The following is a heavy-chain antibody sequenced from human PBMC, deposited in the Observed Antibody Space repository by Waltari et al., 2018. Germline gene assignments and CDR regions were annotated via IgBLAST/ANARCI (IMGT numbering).Heavy chain of an antibody. V-gene: IGHV4-4*02. D-gene: IGHD2-15*01. Sequence: QLQLQESGPGLVKPSGTLSLSCAVSGDSVTSTNWWSWVRQSPQSGLEWIGQVLSTGKTNYSPSFASRVTMSLDASNNQFSLKVTSATAADTAVYYCARDRGRGLYLDAWGPGTLVTVSP. CDR2: VLSTGKT. CDR1: GDSVTSTNW. CDR3: ARDRGRGLYLDA. J-gene: IGHJ5*02.